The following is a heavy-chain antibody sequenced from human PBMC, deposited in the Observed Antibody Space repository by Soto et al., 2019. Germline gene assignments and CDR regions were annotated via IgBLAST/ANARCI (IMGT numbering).Heavy chain of an antibody. CDR1: GFTVRGND. CDR2: IYSGGGT. J-gene: IGHJ4*02. Sequence: GGSLRLSCAASGFTVRGNDMGWVRQGPGKGLEWVSLIYSGGGTYYADSVKGRFTISRDNSKNTLYIQMNSLRVDDTAVYYCARMPMLITPYSYHFDYWGQGTLVTVSS. V-gene: IGHV3-53*01. D-gene: IGHD2-15*01. CDR3: ARMPMLITPYSYHFDY.